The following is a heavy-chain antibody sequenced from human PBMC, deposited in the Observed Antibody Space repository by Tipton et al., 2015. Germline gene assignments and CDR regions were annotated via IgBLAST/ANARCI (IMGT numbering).Heavy chain of an antibody. CDR1: GLTFSSYS. J-gene: IGHJ4*02. CDR3: ASHSFYDSSGYYYSFDS. V-gene: IGHV3-48*02. CDR2: ISSSSSTI. D-gene: IGHD3-22*01. Sequence: SLRLSCAASGLTFSSYSMNWVRQAPGKGLEWVSYISSSSSTILYADSVKGRFTISRDNAKNSLYLQMNSLRDEDTAVYYCASHSFYDSSGYYYSFDSWGQGSLVTVSS.